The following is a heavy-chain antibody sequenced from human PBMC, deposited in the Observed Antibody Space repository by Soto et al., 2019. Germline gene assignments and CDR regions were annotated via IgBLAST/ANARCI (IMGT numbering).Heavy chain of an antibody. J-gene: IGHJ4*02. CDR2: MHPNSGNT. CDR3: ARCHVRDISSSDY. V-gene: IGHV1-8*01. D-gene: IGHD6-6*01. Sequence: QVHLVQSGAELKQPGASETVSCKASGYTFTSYYINWVRQATGHGPEWKGWMHPNSGNTGYAQKFQGIVTITSITSIGTAYMELSSLRSGDTAMYYWARCHVRDISSSDYWGQGTLVTVSS. CDR1: GYTFTSYY.